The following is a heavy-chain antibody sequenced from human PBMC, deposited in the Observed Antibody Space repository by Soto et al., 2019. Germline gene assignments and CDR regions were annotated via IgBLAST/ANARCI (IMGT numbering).Heavy chain of an antibody. CDR1: GGSISSYY. CDR2: IYYSGST. D-gene: IGHD5-12*01. Sequence: PSETLSLTCTVSGGSISSYYWSWIRQPPGKGLEWIGYIYYSGSTNYNPSLKSRVTISVDTSKNQFSLKLSSATAADTAVYYCARVNRYSGYEDFDYWGQGTLVTVSS. J-gene: IGHJ4*02. V-gene: IGHV4-59*01. CDR3: ARVNRYSGYEDFDY.